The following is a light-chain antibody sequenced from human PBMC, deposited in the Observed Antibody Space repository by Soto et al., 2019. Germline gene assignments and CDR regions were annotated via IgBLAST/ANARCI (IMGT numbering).Light chain of an antibody. CDR1: QSINSW. J-gene: IGKJ4*01. CDR2: KSS. CDR3: QQFNSYPLT. V-gene: IGKV1-5*03. Sequence: DIQMTQSPSTLSASVGDRVTITCRASQSINSWLAWYQQKPGEAPNLLIYKSSNLQSGVPSRFSGSGSGTEFTLTISSLQPDDFAMYYCQQFNSYPLTCGGGPKVEIK.